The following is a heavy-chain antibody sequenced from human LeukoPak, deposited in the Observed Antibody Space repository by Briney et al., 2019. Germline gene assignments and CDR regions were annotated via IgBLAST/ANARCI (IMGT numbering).Heavy chain of an antibody. Sequence: ASVKVSCKASGGTFSSYAISWVRQAPGQGLEWVGRIIPILGIANYAQKFQGRVTITADKSTSTAYMELSSLRSEDTAVYYCARADDYGGLGFDYWGQGTLVTVSS. D-gene: IGHD4-17*01. V-gene: IGHV1-69*04. J-gene: IGHJ4*02. CDR3: ARADDYGGLGFDY. CDR1: GGTFSSYA. CDR2: IIPILGIA.